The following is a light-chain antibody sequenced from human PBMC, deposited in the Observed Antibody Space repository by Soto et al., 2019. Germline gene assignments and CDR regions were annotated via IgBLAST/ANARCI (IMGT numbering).Light chain of an antibody. CDR1: QSVRYY. CDR3: QQRSEWPPT. V-gene: IGKV3-11*01. Sequence: EIVLTQSPATLSLSPGERATLSCRASQSVRYYLAWYQQKPGQAPSLLIYDASNRATGIPARFSGGGSGTDFTLTISSLEPEDFAVYYCQQRSEWPPTFGGGTKVEIK. CDR2: DAS. J-gene: IGKJ4*01.